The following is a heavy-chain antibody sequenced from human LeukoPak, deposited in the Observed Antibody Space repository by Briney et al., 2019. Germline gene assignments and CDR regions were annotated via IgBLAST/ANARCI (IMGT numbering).Heavy chain of an antibody. CDR1: GGSISSSSYY. CDR2: IYYSGST. J-gene: IGHJ4*02. V-gene: IGHV4-39*01. Sequence: SETLSLTCTVSGGSISSSSYYWGWIRQPPGKGLEWIGSIYYSGSTYYNPSLKSRVTISVDTSKNQFSLKLSSVTAADTAVYYCARISSSSGVDYWGPGNPGHRLL. D-gene: IGHD6-6*01. CDR3: ARISSSSGVDY.